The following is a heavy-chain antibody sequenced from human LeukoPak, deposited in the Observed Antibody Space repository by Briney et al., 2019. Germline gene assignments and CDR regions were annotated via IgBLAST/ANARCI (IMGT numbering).Heavy chain of an antibody. V-gene: IGHV4-34*01. J-gene: IGHJ4*02. CDR1: GGSFSGYY. CDR2: INHSGST. CDR3: ARGLDSSGYSYDY. D-gene: IGHD3-22*01. Sequence: SETLSLTCAVYGGSFSGYYWSWIRQSPGKGLEWIGEINHSGSTNHKSSLKSRVTISVDTSKNQFSLKLSSVTAADTAVYYCARGLDSSGYSYDYWGRGTLVTVSS.